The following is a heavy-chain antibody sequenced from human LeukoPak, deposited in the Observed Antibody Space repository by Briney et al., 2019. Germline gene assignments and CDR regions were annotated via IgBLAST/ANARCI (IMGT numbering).Heavy chain of an antibody. V-gene: IGHV3-64*01. D-gene: IGHD6-19*01. J-gene: IGHJ4*02. CDR2: ISSNGDST. CDR3: ARPAVAGLRAGGYDY. CDR1: GFTFSNYA. Sequence: GGSLRLSCVASGFTFSNYAMHWVRQAPGKGLEYVSAISSNGDSTYYANSVKGRFTISRDNAKNTLYLESNSLRAEDTAVYYCARPAVAGLRAGGYDYWGQGTLVTVSS.